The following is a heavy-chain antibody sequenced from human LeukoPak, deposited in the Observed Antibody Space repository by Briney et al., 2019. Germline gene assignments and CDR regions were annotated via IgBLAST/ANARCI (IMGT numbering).Heavy chain of an antibody. V-gene: IGHV1-18*01. D-gene: IGHD6-6*01. CDR1: GYTFTSYG. Sequence: ASVKVSCKASGYTFTSYGISWVRQAPGQGLEWMGWISAYNGNTNYAQKLQGRVTMTTDTPTSTANMELRSLRSDDTAVYYCARGSSIVTSTIDWFDPWGQGALVAVFS. J-gene: IGHJ5*02. CDR3: ARGSSIVTSTIDWFDP. CDR2: ISAYNGNT.